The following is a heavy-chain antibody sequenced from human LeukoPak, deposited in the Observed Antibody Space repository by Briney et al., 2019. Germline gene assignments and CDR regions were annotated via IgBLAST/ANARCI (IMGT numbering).Heavy chain of an antibody. CDR3: AREDVDITVATSGAFDI. Sequence: PGGSLRLSCAVSRFTFSSYWMHWVRQAPGKGLVWVSRIISDGSSTSYADSVKGRFTISRDNAKNTLYLQMNSLRAEDTAVYYCAREDVDITVATSGAFDIWGQGTMVTVSS. J-gene: IGHJ3*02. CDR1: RFTFSSYW. V-gene: IGHV3-74*01. D-gene: IGHD6-19*01. CDR2: IISDGSST.